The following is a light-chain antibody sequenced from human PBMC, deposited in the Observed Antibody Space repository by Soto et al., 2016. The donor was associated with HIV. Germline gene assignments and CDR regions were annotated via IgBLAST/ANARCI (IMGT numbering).Light chain of an antibody. CDR2: DDS. CDR3: QVWDDTSDHVV. V-gene: IGLV3-21*03. J-gene: IGLJ3*02. Sequence: SYVLTQPPSLSVAPRKTARITCGGNNVGSKSVQWYRQKPGQAPVLVVYDDSDRPSGIPERFSGSNSGNTATLTISRVEAGDEADYYCQVWDDTSDHVVFGGGTKLAVL. CDR1: NVGSKS.